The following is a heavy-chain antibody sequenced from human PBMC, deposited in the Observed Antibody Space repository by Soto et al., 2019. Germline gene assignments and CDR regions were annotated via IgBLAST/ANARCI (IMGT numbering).Heavy chain of an antibody. D-gene: IGHD2-15*01. J-gene: IGHJ5*02. CDR2: IYYSGST. CDR3: ARHATPRGWYSVTSSSWFDP. V-gene: IGHV4-39*01. CDR1: GGSISSSSYY. Sequence: QLQLQESGPGLVKPSETLSLTCTVSGGSISSSSYYWGWIRQPPGKGLEWIGSIYYSGSTYYNPSLKSRGTISVDTSKNQFSLTLSSVTAADTAVYYCARHATPRGWYSVTSSSWFDPWGQGTLVTVSS.